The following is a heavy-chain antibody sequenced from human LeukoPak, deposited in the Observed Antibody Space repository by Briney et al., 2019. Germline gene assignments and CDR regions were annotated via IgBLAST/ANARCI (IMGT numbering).Heavy chain of an antibody. V-gene: IGHV4-59*01. CDR2: IYYSGST. J-gene: IGHJ4*02. D-gene: IGHD4-11*01. Sequence: SETLSLTCTVSGGSISSYYWSWIRQPPGKGLEWIGYIYYSGSTNYNPSLKSRVTISVDTSKNQFSLKLSSVTAADTAVYYCAGMTTVANFDYWGQGTLVTASS. CDR3: AGMTTVANFDY. CDR1: GGSISSYY.